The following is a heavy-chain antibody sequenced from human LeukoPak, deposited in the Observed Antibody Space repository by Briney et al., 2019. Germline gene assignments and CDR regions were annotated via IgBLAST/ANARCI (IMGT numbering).Heavy chain of an antibody. Sequence: SETLSLTCTVSGDSITGSDDYWSWIRQPAGKGLEWLGRIYTGGTTDYSPSLKSRVTISIDTSKNQFSLRLSSVTAADTAIYYCARNPSYGDFPASYYYYYMDVWGRGTTVIVSS. CDR3: ARNPSYGDFPASYYYYYMDV. CDR1: GDSITGSDDY. D-gene: IGHD4-17*01. CDR2: IYTGGTT. V-gene: IGHV4-61*02. J-gene: IGHJ6*03.